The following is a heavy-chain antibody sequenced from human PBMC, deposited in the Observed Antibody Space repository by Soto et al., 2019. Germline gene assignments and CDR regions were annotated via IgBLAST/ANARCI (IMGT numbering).Heavy chain of an antibody. CDR1: GFSFSTYG. V-gene: IGHV3-33*01. Sequence: QVQLVESGGGVAKPGRSLRLSCAASGFSFSTYGMPWVRKAPGKGLGWVAVIGYDGSNKYYADSVKGRFTISRDNSKNTLYLQMNSLRAEDTAVYYCARDDCSGGRCYPDYWGQGTLVIVSS. D-gene: IGHD2-15*01. J-gene: IGHJ4*02. CDR3: ARDDCSGGRCYPDY. CDR2: IGYDGSNK.